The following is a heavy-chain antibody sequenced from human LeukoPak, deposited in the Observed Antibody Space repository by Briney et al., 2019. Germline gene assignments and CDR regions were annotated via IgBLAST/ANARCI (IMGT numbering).Heavy chain of an antibody. V-gene: IGHV2-5*01. J-gene: IGHJ3*02. CDR3: AHRDYYDSSGCACDAFDI. Sequence: ESGPTLVTPTQTLTLTCTFSGFTLRSPAVVGWIRQPPGKTLEWIALIYWNDDRRYSPSLKNRLTITKDTSKNQVVLTMTNMDPVDTATYYCAHRDYYDSSGCACDAFDIWGQGTMVTVSS. CDR2: IYWNDDR. CDR1: GFTLRSPAV. D-gene: IGHD3-22*01.